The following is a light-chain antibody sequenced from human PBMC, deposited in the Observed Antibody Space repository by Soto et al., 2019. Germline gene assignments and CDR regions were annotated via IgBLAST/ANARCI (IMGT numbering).Light chain of an antibody. CDR1: QGITKY. Sequence: DTQMTQSPSSLSASVGDRVTITCRASQGITKYLNWYQQKPGKAPKLLIYAASSLQSGVPSGFSGSGYGTDFTLTISSLQPEDSATYFCQQSNSAPLTFGGGTTVEIK. V-gene: IGKV1-39*01. CDR2: AAS. CDR3: QQSNSAPLT. J-gene: IGKJ4*01.